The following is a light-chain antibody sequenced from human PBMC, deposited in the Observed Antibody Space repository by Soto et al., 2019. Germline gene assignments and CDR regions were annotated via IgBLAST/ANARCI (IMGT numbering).Light chain of an antibody. V-gene: IGKV1-9*01. Sequence: DIQLTQSPSSLSASEGDRVTLTYRASQGISSYLAWYQQKPGKAPKLLIYAASTLQSGVPSRFSGSGSGTDFTLTISSLQPEDFATYYCQQLNSYPPTFGGGTKVDI. J-gene: IGKJ4*01. CDR1: QGISSY. CDR2: AAS. CDR3: QQLNSYPPT.